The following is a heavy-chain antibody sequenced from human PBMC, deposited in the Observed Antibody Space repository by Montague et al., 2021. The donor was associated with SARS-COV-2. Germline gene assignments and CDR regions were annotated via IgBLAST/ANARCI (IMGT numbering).Heavy chain of an antibody. J-gene: IGHJ4*02. D-gene: IGHD3-3*01. CDR1: GGSISGHY. Sequence: SETLSLTCIVSGGSISGHYWSWVRQTPEKGLEWIGYIYYLGTTNYNPSLKTRVTFSVDTSKNQFSLKLTSVSAADTAVYYCARGLGRPGTIFGVALYWGQGTLVTVSS. CDR3: ARGLGRPGTIFGVALY. CDR2: IYYLGTT. V-gene: IGHV4-59*11.